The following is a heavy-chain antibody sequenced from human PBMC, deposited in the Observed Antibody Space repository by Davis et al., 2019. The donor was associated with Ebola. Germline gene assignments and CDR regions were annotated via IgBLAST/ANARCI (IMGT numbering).Heavy chain of an antibody. Sequence: PGGSLRLSCAASGFTFSRNGMHWVRQAPGKGLEWMAFIRYDGSNKYYADSVKGRFTISRDNSKNTLYLHINSLSAEDTAIYYCAKSGLSFGVVKYHYGMDVWGKGTTVTVSS. V-gene: IGHV3-30*02. CDR3: AKSGLSFGVVKYHYGMDV. J-gene: IGHJ6*04. D-gene: IGHD3-3*01. CDR2: IRYDGSNK. CDR1: GFTFSRNG.